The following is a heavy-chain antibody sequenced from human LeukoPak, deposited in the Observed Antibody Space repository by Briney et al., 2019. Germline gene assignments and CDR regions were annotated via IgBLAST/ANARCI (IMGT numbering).Heavy chain of an antibody. CDR3: ARTRYCDSTSCFPWDWFDP. V-gene: IGHV4-59*12. Sequence: SETLSLTCTVSGGSISSYYWSWIRQPPGKGLEWIGYIYYSGSANYNPSLKSRVTISVDTSKNQFSLKLSSVTAADTAVYYCARTRYCDSTSCFPWDWFDPWGQGTLVTVSS. J-gene: IGHJ5*02. D-gene: IGHD2-2*01. CDR2: IYYSGSA. CDR1: GGSISSYY.